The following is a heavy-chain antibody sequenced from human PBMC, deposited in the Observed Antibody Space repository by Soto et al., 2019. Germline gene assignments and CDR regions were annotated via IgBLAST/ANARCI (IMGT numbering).Heavy chain of an antibody. D-gene: IGHD3-9*01. V-gene: IGHV5-10-1*01. Sequence: PGESLKISCKVSGYSFTSYWISWVRQMPGKGLEWMGRIDPSDSYTMYSPSFQGRVTISVDTSISTLYLEWSSLQASDTALYYCARYFRGRKRPSERGMDVWGQATTVTVSS. CDR1: GYSFTSYW. CDR2: IDPSDSYT. J-gene: IGHJ6*02. CDR3: ARYFRGRKRPSERGMDV.